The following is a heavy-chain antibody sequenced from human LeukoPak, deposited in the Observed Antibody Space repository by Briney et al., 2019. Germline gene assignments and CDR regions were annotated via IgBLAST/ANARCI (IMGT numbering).Heavy chain of an antibody. V-gene: IGHV3-23*01. CDR3: ARDRGEPIDY. D-gene: IGHD3-16*01. Sequence: PGGSLRLSCAASGFTFSSYGMSWVRQAPGKGLEWVSAISGSGGSTYYADSVKGRFTISRDNAKNSLYLQMNSLRAEDTAVYYCARDRGEPIDYWGQGTLVTVSS. J-gene: IGHJ4*02. CDR2: ISGSGGST. CDR1: GFTFSSYG.